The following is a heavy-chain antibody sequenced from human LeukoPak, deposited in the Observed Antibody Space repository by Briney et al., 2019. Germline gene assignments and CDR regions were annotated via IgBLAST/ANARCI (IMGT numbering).Heavy chain of an antibody. V-gene: IGHV4-59*08. CDR3: ARRGSGASLEYYFDL. CDR2: IYLSGNT. CDR1: GGSISSYY. Sequence: PSETLSLTCTVSGGSISSYYWSWIRQPPGKGLEYIGYIYLSGNTNSNPSLNSRVTISVDTSKNQFSLKLSSVTAADTAVYYCARRGSGASLEYYFDLWGRGTLVTVSS. J-gene: IGHJ2*01. D-gene: IGHD6-6*01.